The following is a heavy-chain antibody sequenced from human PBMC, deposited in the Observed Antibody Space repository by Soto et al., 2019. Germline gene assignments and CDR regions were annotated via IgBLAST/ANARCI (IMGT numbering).Heavy chain of an antibody. V-gene: IGHV4-30-2*01. CDR1: GGSISSGGYS. D-gene: IGHD3-3*01. CDR3: ARVRGGWGYYPTYDFDY. CDR2: IYHTGST. J-gene: IGHJ4*02. Sequence: QLQLQESGSGLVKPSQTLSLTCAVSGGSISSGGYSWSWIRQPPGKGLEWIGYIYHTGSTYYKPSLKSRVTIAVDRSKNQLSLKLRSVTDADTAVYYCARVRGGWGYYPTYDFDYWGQGTLVTVSS.